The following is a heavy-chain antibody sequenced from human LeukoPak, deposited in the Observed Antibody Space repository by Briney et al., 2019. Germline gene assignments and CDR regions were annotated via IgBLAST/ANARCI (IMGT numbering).Heavy chain of an antibody. CDR3: ARVLEGDFWSGYFDY. J-gene: IGHJ4*02. CDR2: IYHSGST. D-gene: IGHD3-3*01. Sequence: SETLSLTCTVSGGSISSGGYYWSWIRQPPGKGLEWIGYIYHSGSTYYNPSLKSRVTISVDRSKNQFSLKLSSVTAADTAVYYCARVLEGDFWSGYFDYWGQGTLVTVSS. CDR1: GGSISSGGYY. V-gene: IGHV4-30-2*01.